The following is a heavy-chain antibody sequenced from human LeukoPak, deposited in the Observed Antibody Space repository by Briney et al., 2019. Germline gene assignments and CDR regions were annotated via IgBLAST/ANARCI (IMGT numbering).Heavy chain of an antibody. CDR2: ISRTGVAT. CDR3: ARGGGDGYNYAEYFQH. V-gene: IGHV3-23*01. CDR1: GFTFTSFA. J-gene: IGHJ1*01. D-gene: IGHD5-24*01. Sequence: GGSLRLSCAASGFTFTSFAMSWVRQAPGKGLEWVSTISRTGVATYYANSVKGRFTISRDNSKNTVYLQMNSLRAEDTALYYCARGGGDGYNYAEYFQHWGQGTLVTVSS.